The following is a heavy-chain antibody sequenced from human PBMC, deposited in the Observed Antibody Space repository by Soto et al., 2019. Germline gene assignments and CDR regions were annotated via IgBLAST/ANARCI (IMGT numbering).Heavy chain of an antibody. CDR1: GITFSDYA. CDR3: AKDPKYYYDSSGNWFDP. J-gene: IGHJ5*02. CDR2: ISGSGGST. D-gene: IGHD3-22*01. V-gene: IGHV3-23*01. Sequence: GGSLRLSCAASGITFSDYALSWVRQAPGKGLEWVSGISGSGGSTYYADSVKGRFTISRDNSKNTLYLQMNSLRAEDTAVYYCAKDPKYYYDSSGNWFDPWGQGTLVTVSS.